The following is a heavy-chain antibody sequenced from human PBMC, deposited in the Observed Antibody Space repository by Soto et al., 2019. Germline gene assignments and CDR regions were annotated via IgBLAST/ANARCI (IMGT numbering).Heavy chain of an antibody. D-gene: IGHD1-1*01. CDR2: FDPEDGET. CDR3: ATLEQGRMVAYYYYGMDV. CDR1: GYTLTELS. Sequence: ASVKVSRKVCGYTLTELSMHWMRQPPGKGLEWRGGFDPEDGETIYAHKFQGRVTMTEGTSRDTAYRELSDLRSKDTPVYYCATLEQGRMVAYYYYGMDVWGQGTTVTVSS. V-gene: IGHV1-24*01. J-gene: IGHJ6*02.